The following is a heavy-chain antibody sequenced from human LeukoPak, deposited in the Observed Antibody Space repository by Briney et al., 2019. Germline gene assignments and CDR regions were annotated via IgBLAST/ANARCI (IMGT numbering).Heavy chain of an antibody. V-gene: IGHV3-21*01. J-gene: IGHJ4*02. CDR1: GFTFSSYS. D-gene: IGHD5-18*01. CDR2: ISSSSSYI. Sequence: GGSLRLSCAASGFTFSSYSMNWVRQAPGKGLEWVSSISSSSSYIYYADSVKGRFTISRDNAKNSLYLQMNSLRGEDRAVYYCARSGYSYGSYYFDYWGQGTLVTVSS. CDR3: ARSGYSYGSYYFDY.